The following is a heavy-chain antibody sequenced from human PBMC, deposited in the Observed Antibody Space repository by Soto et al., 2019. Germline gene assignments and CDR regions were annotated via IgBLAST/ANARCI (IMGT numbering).Heavy chain of an antibody. CDR3: ARGPSYCSGVSCSRRPYYYGMDV. Sequence: EVQLLESGGKLVQPGGSLTLSCAASGFTFSTYAMAWVRQAPGKGLEWVSGVSASGLNTDYADPVKGRFYISRDNSQNTVFLHMNSLSAEDTALYYCARGPSYCSGVSCSRRPYYYGMDVWGQGTTVTVSS. CDR2: VSASGLNT. J-gene: IGHJ6*02. V-gene: IGHV3-23*01. D-gene: IGHD2-15*01. CDR1: GFTFSTYA.